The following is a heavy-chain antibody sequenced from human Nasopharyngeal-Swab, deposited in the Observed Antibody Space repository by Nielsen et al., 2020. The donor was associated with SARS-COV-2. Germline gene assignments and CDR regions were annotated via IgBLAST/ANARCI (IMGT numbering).Heavy chain of an antibody. J-gene: IGHJ6*02. CDR3: ARPRRELRVYYGMDV. CDR2: VAYDENNK. D-gene: IGHD1-26*01. V-gene: IGHV3-30-3*01. CDR1: GFTFSSYA. Sequence: SCAASGFTFSSYAMHWVRQAPGKGLDWVAVVAYDENNKYYADSVKGRFTISRDNSKNTLYLEMNGLRVEDTAVYYCARPRRELRVYYGMDVWGQGTTVTVSS.